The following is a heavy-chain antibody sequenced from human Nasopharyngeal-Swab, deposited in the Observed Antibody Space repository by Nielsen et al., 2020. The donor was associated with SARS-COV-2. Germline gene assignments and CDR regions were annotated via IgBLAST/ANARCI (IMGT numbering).Heavy chain of an antibody. CDR1: GGSISSSNW. CDR2: IYHSGST. V-gene: IGHV4-4*02. D-gene: IGHD6-13*01. CDR3: ARWGNSSSWYYFDY. J-gene: IGHJ4*02. Sequence: SETLSLTCAVSGGSISSSNWWSWVRQPTGKGLEWIGEIYHSGSTNYNPSLKSRVTISVDTSKNQFSLKLSSVTAADTAVYYCARWGNSSSWYYFDYWGQGTLVTVSS.